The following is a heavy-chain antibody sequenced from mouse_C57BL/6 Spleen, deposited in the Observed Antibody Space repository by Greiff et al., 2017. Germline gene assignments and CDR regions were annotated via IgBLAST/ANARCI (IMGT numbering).Heavy chain of an antibody. D-gene: IGHD1-1*01. V-gene: IGHV1-15*01. Sequence: QVTLKVSGAELVRPGASVTLSCKASGYTFTDYEMHWVKQTPVHGLEWIGAIDPETGGTAYNQKFKGKAILTADKSSSTAYMELRSLTSEDSAVYYCTRSDNTVVRAMDYWGQGTSVTVSS. J-gene: IGHJ4*01. CDR1: GYTFTDYE. CDR2: IDPETGGT. CDR3: TRSDNTVVRAMDY.